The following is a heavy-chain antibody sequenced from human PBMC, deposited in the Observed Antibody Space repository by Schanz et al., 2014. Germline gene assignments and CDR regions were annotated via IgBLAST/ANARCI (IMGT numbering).Heavy chain of an antibody. CDR1: GFNFRNYG. CDR3: ARGIITMVRGGDVGAFDI. D-gene: IGHD3-10*01. J-gene: IGHJ3*02. Sequence: QVQLVESGGGVVQPGRSLRLSCAASGFNFRNYGMHWVRQAPGKGLEWVALISYDGSSKNHADSVQGRFTISRDNSKNALYLQMDSLRAEDTAVYYCARGIITMVRGGDVGAFDIWGQGTMXTVSS. CDR2: ISYDGSSK. V-gene: IGHV3-33*01.